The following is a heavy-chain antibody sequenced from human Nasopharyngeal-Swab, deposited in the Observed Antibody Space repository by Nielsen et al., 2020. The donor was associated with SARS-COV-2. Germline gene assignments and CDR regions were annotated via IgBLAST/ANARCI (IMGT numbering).Heavy chain of an antibody. D-gene: IGHD3-3*01. CDR1: GFSLSNARMG. V-gene: IGHV4-61*01. CDR3: ARAPEHITIFGVVKDYFDY. CDR2: IYYSGST. J-gene: IGHJ4*02. Sequence: SGPTLVKPTETLTLTCTVSGFSLSNARMGVSWIRQPPGKGLEWIGYIYYSGSTNYNPSLKSRVTISVDTSKNQFSLKLSSVTAADTAVYYCARAPEHITIFGVVKDYFDYWGQGTLVTVSS.